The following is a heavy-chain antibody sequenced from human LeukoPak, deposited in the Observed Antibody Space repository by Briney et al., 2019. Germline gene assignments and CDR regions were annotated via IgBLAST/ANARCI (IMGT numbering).Heavy chain of an antibody. CDR2: ISSSSITI. CDR1: GFTFSSYS. D-gene: IGHD2-15*01. J-gene: IGHJ4*02. CDR3: ARDRGGSYSAIDY. V-gene: IGHV3-48*04. Sequence: PGGSLRLSCAASGFTFSSYSLNWVRQAPGKGLEWVPFISSSSITIYYADSVKGRFTISRDNAEKSLYLQMNSLRAEDTAVYYCARDRGGSYSAIDYWGQGTLVTVSS.